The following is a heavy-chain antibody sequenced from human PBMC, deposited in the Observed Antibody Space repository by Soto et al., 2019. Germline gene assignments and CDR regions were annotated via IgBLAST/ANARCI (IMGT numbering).Heavy chain of an antibody. V-gene: IGHV4-59*01. D-gene: IGHD3-16*02. CDR3: ARESRSDYIWGSYRYLGYFDY. CDR1: GGSISSYY. Sequence: PSETLSLTCTVSGGSISSYYWSWIRQPPGKGLEWIGYIYYSGSTNYNPSLKSRVTISVDTSKNQFSLKLSSVTAADTAVYYCARESRSDYIWGSYRYLGYFDYWGQGTLVTVSS. J-gene: IGHJ4*02. CDR2: IYYSGST.